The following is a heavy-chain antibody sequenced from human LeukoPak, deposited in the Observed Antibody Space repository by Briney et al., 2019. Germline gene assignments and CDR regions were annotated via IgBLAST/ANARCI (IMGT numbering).Heavy chain of an antibody. CDR3: ARSSLGTITAGPFDY. Sequence: ASVKVSCKASGYTFSSYGIAWVRQAPGQGLEWMGWISGYNGNTNYAQRLQGRVSMTTDTSTTTAYMELRSLTSDDTALYYCARSSLGTITAGPFDYWGQGTLVTVSS. J-gene: IGHJ4*02. CDR2: ISGYNGNT. V-gene: IGHV1-18*01. D-gene: IGHD5-12*01. CDR1: GYTFSSYG.